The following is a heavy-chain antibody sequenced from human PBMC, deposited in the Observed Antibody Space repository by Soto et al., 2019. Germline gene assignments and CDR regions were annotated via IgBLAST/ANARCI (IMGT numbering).Heavy chain of an antibody. Sequence: SVKVSCKASGGTFSSYAISWVRQAPGQGLEWMGGIIPIFSTANYAQKFQGRVTITADESTSTAYMELSSLRSEDTAVYYCARGIAVAGRANYFDYWGQGTLVTVSS. J-gene: IGHJ4*02. CDR2: IIPIFSTA. CDR1: GGTFSSYA. V-gene: IGHV1-69*13. D-gene: IGHD6-19*01. CDR3: ARGIAVAGRANYFDY.